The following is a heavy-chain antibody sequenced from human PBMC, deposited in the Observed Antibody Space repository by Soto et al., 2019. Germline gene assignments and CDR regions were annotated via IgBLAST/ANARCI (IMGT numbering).Heavy chain of an antibody. Sequence: AAVKVSCKASGYTFTGYYMHWVRQAPGQGXEWMGWINPNSGGTNYAQKFQGWVTMTRDTSISTAYMELSRLRSDDTAVYYCARGSYSSGWFPYYYGMDVWGQGTTVTVSS. J-gene: IGHJ6*02. CDR3: ARGSYSSGWFPYYYGMDV. V-gene: IGHV1-2*04. D-gene: IGHD6-19*01. CDR2: INPNSGGT. CDR1: GYTFTGYY.